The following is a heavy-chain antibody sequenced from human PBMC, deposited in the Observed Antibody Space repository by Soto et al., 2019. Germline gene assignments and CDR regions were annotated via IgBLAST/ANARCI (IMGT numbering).Heavy chain of an antibody. Sequence: ASVKVSCKASGYTFTSYDINWVRQATGQGLEWMGWMNPNSGNTGYAQKFQGRVTMTRNTPISTAYMELSSLRSEDTAVYYCARGLRYSYGLAWFDPWGQGTLVTVSS. V-gene: IGHV1-8*01. CDR2: MNPNSGNT. D-gene: IGHD5-18*01. CDR1: GYTFTSYD. CDR3: ARGLRYSYGLAWFDP. J-gene: IGHJ5*02.